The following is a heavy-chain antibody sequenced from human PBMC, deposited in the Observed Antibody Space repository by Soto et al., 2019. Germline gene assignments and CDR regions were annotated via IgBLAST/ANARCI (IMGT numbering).Heavy chain of an antibody. CDR2: IIGSGGST. Sequence: EVQLLESGGGLVQPGGSLRLSCAASGFTFSPYAMTWVRQAPGKGLEWVSTIIGSGGSTYYADSVKGRFTISRDNSKNTLYLQMNSLRAEDTAVYYCAKMSGYYSYYYMDVWGTGTTVTVSS. CDR1: GFTFSPYA. CDR3: AKMSGYYSYYYMDV. D-gene: IGHD3-3*01. J-gene: IGHJ6*03. V-gene: IGHV3-23*01.